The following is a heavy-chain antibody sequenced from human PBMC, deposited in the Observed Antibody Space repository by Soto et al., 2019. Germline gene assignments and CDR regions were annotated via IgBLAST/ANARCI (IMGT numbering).Heavy chain of an antibody. J-gene: IGHJ4*02. CDR1: GFTFNTYA. D-gene: IGHD1-26*01. CDR3: AQDQGNTVVGASRGFDH. Sequence: EVQLLESGGGLVQPGGSLRLSCAASGFTFNTYAMNWVRQVPGKGLEWLSLISGSGSGTYDAESVKGRFTISRDNSKNTLYLQMSSLRSEDTAVYFCAQDQGNTVVGASRGFDHWGQGTLVTVSS. CDR2: ISGSGSGT. V-gene: IGHV3-23*01.